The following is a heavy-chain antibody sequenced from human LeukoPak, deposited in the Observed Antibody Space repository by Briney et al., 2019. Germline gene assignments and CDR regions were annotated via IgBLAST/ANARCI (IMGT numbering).Heavy chain of an antibody. D-gene: IGHD3-10*01. CDR1: GYTFTSYD. Sequence: GASVKVSCKASGYTFTSYDISWVRQAPGQGLEWMGWISAYNGNTNYAQKLQGRVTMTTDTSTSTAYMELRSLRSDDTAVYYCGRVWGVTMVRGAYNWFDPWGQGTLVTVSS. V-gene: IGHV1-18*01. CDR3: GRVWGVTMVRGAYNWFDP. J-gene: IGHJ5*02. CDR2: ISAYNGNT.